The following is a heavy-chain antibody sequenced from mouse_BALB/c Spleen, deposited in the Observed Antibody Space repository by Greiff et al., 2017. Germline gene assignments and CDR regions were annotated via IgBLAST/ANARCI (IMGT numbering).Heavy chain of an antibody. Sequence: EVMLVESGGGLVKPGGSLTLSCAASGFTFSSYAMSWVRQSPEKRLEWVAEISSGGSYTYYPDTVTGRFTISRDNAKNTLYLEMSSLRSEDTAMYYGARDGHRTVGNYYAMDYWGQGTSVTVSS. V-gene: IGHV5-9-4*01. D-gene: IGHD1-1*01. CDR1: GFTFSSYA. CDR3: ARDGHRTVGNYYAMDY. J-gene: IGHJ4*01. CDR2: ISSGGSYT.